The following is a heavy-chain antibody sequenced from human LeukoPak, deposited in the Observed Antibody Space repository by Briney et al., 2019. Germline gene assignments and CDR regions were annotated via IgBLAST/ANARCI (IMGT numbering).Heavy chain of an antibody. J-gene: IGHJ4*02. CDR2: INHSGST. CDR3: ARVPAFYYGDYWTSSNYFDY. Sequence: SSETLSLTCAVYGGSFSGYYWSWIRQPPGKGLEWIGEINHSGSTNYNPSLKSRVTISVDTSKNQFSLKLSSVTAADTAVYYCARVPAFYYGDYWTSSNYFDYWGQGTLVTVSS. D-gene: IGHD4-17*01. V-gene: IGHV4-34*01. CDR1: GGSFSGYY.